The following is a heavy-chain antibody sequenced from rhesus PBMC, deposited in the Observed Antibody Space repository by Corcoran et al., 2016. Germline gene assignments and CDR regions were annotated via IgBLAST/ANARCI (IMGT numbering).Heavy chain of an antibody. J-gene: IGHJ4*01. CDR2: VVPWGSHT. CDR1: ISGYYYW. V-gene: IGHV5-2*01. CDR3: AKGRRSGSYDSIDS. D-gene: IGHD2-33*01. Sequence: VQLQQWGEGLVKPSETLSLTCAVYGGSISGYYYWISWVRQLPGKGLEWMGAVVPWGSHTGYTPPVRGRATIPADKSINTADLQWSSLQASDTATYDCAKGRRSGSYDSIDSWGQGVLVTVSS.